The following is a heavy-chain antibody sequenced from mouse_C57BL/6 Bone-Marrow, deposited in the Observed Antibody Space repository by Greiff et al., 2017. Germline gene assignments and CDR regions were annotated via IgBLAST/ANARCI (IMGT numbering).Heavy chain of an antibody. CDR1: GYTFTSYW. Sequence: VQLKQPGAELVKPGASVTMSCKASGYTFTSYWITWVQQRPGQGLEWLGDISPGSGSTNYNEKFKSKATLTVDTSSSTAYMHLSSLTSEDSAVYYGARSALMVTTGGGFAYWGQGTLVTVSA. J-gene: IGHJ3*01. D-gene: IGHD2-2*01. CDR2: ISPGSGST. CDR3: ARSALMVTTGGGFAY. V-gene: IGHV1-55*01.